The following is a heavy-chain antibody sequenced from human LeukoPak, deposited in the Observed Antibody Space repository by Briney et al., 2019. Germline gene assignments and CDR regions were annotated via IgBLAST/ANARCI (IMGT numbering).Heavy chain of an antibody. D-gene: IGHD4-17*01. J-gene: IGHJ4*02. Sequence: SETLSLTCTVYDGSISSYYWSWIRQPAGKGLELVAFINTSGSTKANPSLKSRVTMSVDTSKNQVSLILTSVTAADTAVYYCAWSRSYGAYIVFFSDWGQGTLVTVSS. V-gene: IGHV4-4*07. CDR1: DGSISSYY. CDR3: AWSRSYGAYIVFFSD. CDR2: INTSGST.